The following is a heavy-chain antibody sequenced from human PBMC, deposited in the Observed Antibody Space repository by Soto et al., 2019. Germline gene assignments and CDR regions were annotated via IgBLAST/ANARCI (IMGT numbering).Heavy chain of an antibody. J-gene: IGHJ4*02. Sequence: QVQLVQSGAEVKKPGSSVKVSCKASGGTFMTYTISWVRQAPGQGLEWMGGITLVFGTADYAQKFQGRVTITADESTGTVYMELRGLRSEDTAVYYCAREGGAPGAYDHWGQGTLVSVSS. V-gene: IGHV1-69*01. D-gene: IGHD7-27*01. CDR1: GGTFMTYT. CDR3: AREGGAPGAYDH. CDR2: ITLVFGTA.